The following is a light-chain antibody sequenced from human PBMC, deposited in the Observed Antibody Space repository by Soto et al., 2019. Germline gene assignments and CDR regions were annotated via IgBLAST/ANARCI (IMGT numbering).Light chain of an antibody. V-gene: IGKV1-33*01. J-gene: IGKJ4*01. CDR1: QDISNY. Sequence: DIQMSQSPSSLSASVGDRFTITCHARQDISNYLNWYQQKPGKAPKLLIYDASNLETGVPSRFSGSGSGTDFTFTISNLQPEDIATYYCQQYDNLPLTFGEGTKVDI. CDR3: QQYDNLPLT. CDR2: DAS.